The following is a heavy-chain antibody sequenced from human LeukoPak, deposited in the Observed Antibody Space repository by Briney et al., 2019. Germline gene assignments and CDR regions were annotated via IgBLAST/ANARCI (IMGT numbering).Heavy chain of an antibody. CDR3: ASGEPYPPVSD. CDR1: GFTFSSYS. D-gene: IGHD1-14*01. CDR2: ISSSSSTI. J-gene: IGHJ4*02. V-gene: IGHV3-48*01. Sequence: GGSLRLSCAASGFTFSSYSMNWVRQAPGKGLEWVSYISSSSSTIYYADSVKGRFTISRDNAKNSLYLQMNSLRAEDTAVYYCASGEPYPPVSDWGQGTLVTVSS.